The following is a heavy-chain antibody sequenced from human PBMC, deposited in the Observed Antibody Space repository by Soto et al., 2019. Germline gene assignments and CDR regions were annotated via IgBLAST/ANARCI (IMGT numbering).Heavy chain of an antibody. D-gene: IGHD3-10*01. J-gene: IGHJ5*02. CDR3: ARSNRAGAMVRGVTSNWFDP. Sequence: PSETLSLTCTVSGGSISSGGYYWSWIRQHPGKGLEWIGYIYYSGSTYYNPSLKSRVTISVDTSKNQFSLKLSSVTAADTAVYYCARSNRAGAMVRGVTSNWFDPWGQGPGSPSPQ. CDR2: IYYSGST. V-gene: IGHV4-31*03. CDR1: GGSISSGGYY.